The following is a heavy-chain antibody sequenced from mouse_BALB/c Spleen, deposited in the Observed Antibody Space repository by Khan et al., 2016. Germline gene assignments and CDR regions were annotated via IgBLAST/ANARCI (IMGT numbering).Heavy chain of an antibody. CDR2: ILPGSGIS. CDR1: GYTFSNYW. Sequence: QVQLQQSGAVLMNPGASVKISCKATGYTFSNYWIEWVRQRPGHGFEWIGDILPGSGISNYNENLKGKATISADTSSNTAYIQLTSLTSEDSAVYYCARAWYSMDYWGQGTSVTVSS. V-gene: IGHV1-9*01. J-gene: IGHJ4*01. CDR3: ARAWYSMDY.